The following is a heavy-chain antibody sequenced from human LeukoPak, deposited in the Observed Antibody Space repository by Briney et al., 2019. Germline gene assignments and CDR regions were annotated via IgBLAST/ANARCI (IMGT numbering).Heavy chain of an antibody. V-gene: IGHV4-59*01. CDR2: IYYSGST. Sequence: SETLSLTCTVSGDSISTYYWSWIRQPPGKGLEWIGYIYYSGSTNYNPSLKSRVTISADTSKNQLSLRLNSVIAADTAVYYCARVYEDPKWLRLRYFDYWGQGTLVTVSS. J-gene: IGHJ4*02. CDR3: ARVYEDPKWLRLRYFDY. CDR1: GDSISTYY. D-gene: IGHD5-12*01.